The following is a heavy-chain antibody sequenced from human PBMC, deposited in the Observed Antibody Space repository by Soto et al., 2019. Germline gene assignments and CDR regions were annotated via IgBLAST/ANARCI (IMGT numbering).Heavy chain of an antibody. J-gene: IGHJ4*02. D-gene: IGHD3-3*01. CDR2: IISSSSTI. CDR1: GFTFSSYS. CDR3: ARLEYYDFWSGYSSDYFDY. V-gene: IGHV3-48*01. Sequence: EVQLVESGGGLVQPGGSLRLSCAASGFTFSSYSMNWVRQAPGKGLEWVSYIISSSSTIYYADSVKGRFTISRDNAKNSLYLQMNSLRAEDTAVYYCARLEYYDFWSGYSSDYFDYWGQGTLVTVSS.